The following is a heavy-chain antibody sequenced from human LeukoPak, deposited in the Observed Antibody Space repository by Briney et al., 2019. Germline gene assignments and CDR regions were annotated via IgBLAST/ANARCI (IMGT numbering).Heavy chain of an antibody. J-gene: IGHJ6*03. D-gene: IGHD1-26*01. CDR1: GFTFSSYA. Sequence: GGSLRLSCAASGFTFSSYAMSWVRQAPGKGLEWVSAISGSGGSTYYADSVKGRFTISRDNSKNTLYLQMNSLRAEDTAVYYCAKGRPEWELLPYYYYMDVWGKGTTVTVSS. CDR2: ISGSGGST. CDR3: AKGRPEWELLPYYYYMDV. V-gene: IGHV3-23*01.